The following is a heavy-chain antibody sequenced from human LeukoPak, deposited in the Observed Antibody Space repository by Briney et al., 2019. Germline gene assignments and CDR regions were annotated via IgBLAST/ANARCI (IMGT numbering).Heavy chain of an antibody. CDR3: ARDRAVAGLFDY. Sequence: GGSLRLSCAASGFTFSSYGMHWVRQAPGKGLEWVAFIRYDGSNKYYADSVKGRFTISRDNSKNTLYLQINSLRAEDTAVYYCARDRAVAGLFDYWGQGTLVTVSS. D-gene: IGHD6-19*01. V-gene: IGHV3-30*02. CDR2: IRYDGSNK. J-gene: IGHJ4*02. CDR1: GFTFSSYG.